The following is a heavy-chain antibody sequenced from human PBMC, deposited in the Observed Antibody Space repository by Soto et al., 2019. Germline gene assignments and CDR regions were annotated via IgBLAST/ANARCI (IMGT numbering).Heavy chain of an antibody. J-gene: IGHJ5*02. CDR1: GGSFSGYY. Sequence: PSETLSLTCAVYGGSFSGYYWSWIRQPPGKGLEWIGEINHSGSTNYNPSLKSRVTLSVDTSKNQFSLKLSSVTAADTAVYYCARGKGFNYYGSGSYYNTGWFDPWGQGNLVT. V-gene: IGHV4-34*01. D-gene: IGHD3-10*01. CDR3: ARGKGFNYYGSGSYYNTGWFDP. CDR2: INHSGST.